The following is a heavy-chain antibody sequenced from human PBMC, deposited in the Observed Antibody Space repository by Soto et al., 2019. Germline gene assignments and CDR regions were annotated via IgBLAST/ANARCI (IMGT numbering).Heavy chain of an antibody. CDR2: ISYDGSNK. CDR1: GFTFSTYW. J-gene: IGHJ4*02. V-gene: IGHV3-30-3*01. D-gene: IGHD7-27*01. Sequence: GGSLRLSCRASGFTFSTYWMSWVRQAPGKGLEWVALISYDGSNKFYADSVRGRFTISRDNSKNSLYLQMNSLKAEDTAVYYCARVHLGSALTFDSWGQGTLVTVSS. CDR3: ARVHLGSALTFDS.